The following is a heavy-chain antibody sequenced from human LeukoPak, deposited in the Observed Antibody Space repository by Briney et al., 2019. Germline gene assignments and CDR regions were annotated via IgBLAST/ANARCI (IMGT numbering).Heavy chain of an antibody. CDR3: ARPYYSNYYYYGMDV. CDR1: GFTVSSSY. CDR2: IYSGGST. V-gene: IGHV3-66*01. D-gene: IGHD3-22*01. J-gene: IGHJ6*02. Sequence: GGSLRLSCAASGFTVSSSYMSWVRQAPGKGLEWVTVIYSGGSTYYADSVKGRFTISRDNSKNTLYLQMNSLRAEDTAVYYCARPYYSNYYYYGMDVWGQGTTVTVSS.